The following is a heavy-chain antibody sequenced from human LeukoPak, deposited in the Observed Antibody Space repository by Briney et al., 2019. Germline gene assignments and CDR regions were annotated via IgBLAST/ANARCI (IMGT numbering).Heavy chain of an antibody. D-gene: IGHD3-10*01. J-gene: IGHJ4*02. CDR1: GFTFSSYS. CDR2: ISSSSSYI. CDR3: ARDRVLLWFGELLSPSEFDY. V-gene: IGHV3-21*01. Sequence: GGSLRLSCAASGFTFSSYSMNWVRQAPGKGLEWVSSISSSSSYIYYADSVKGRFTISRDNAKNSLYLQMNSLRAEDTAVYYCARDRVLLWFGELLSPSEFDYWGQGTLVTVSS.